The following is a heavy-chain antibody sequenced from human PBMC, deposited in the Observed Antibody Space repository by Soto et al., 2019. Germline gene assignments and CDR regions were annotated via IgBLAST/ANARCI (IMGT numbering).Heavy chain of an antibody. CDR2: IWYNGSDK. CDR3: AKDYGDWTGLYYYGMDV. V-gene: IGHV3-33*06. D-gene: IGHD4-17*01. CDR1: GFTFSSYG. J-gene: IGHJ6*02. Sequence: GVSLRLSCAASGFTFSSYGMHWVRQAPGKGLEWVAVIWYNGSDKKYADSVKGRFTISRDNSEKTLYLQMNSLRAEDTAVYYCAKDYGDWTGLYYYGMDVWGQGTTVTVSS.